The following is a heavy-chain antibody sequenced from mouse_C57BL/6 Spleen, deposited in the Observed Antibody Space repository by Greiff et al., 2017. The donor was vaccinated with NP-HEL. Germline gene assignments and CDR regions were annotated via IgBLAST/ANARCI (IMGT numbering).Heavy chain of an antibody. CDR1: GFTFSDYG. D-gene: IGHD2-3*01. CDR2: ISSGSSTI. Sequence: EVMLVESGGGLVKPGGSLKLSCAASGFTFSDYGMHWVRQAPEKGLEWVAYISSGSSTIYYADTVKGRLTISRDNAKNTLFLQKTSLRSEDTAMYYFARRDFDDGYCRGFDFWGQGTTLTVSS. V-gene: IGHV5-17*01. CDR3: ARRDFDDGYCRGFDF. J-gene: IGHJ2*01.